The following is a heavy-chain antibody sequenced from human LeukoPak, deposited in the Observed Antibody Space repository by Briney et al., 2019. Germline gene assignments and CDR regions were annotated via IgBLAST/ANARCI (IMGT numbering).Heavy chain of an antibody. CDR1: GYTFTSYD. V-gene: IGHV1-8*01. D-gene: IGHD1-26*01. Sequence: ASVKVACKASGYTFTSYDIHWVRQATGQGLEWMGWMDPNSGNTGYAQKFQGRVTMTRNTSISTAYMELSSLRSEDTAVYYCARGSIVGATRRSPDFDYWGQGTLVTVSP. J-gene: IGHJ4*02. CDR3: ARGSIVGATRRSPDFDY. CDR2: MDPNSGNT.